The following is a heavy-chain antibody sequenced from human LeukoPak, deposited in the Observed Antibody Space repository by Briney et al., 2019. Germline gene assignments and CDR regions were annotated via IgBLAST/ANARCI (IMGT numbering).Heavy chain of an antibody. J-gene: IGHJ4*02. CDR2: ISYDGSNK. CDR1: RFTFSSYG. CDR3: AKLDYYYDSSGYYYEGHFDY. Sequence: PGRSLRLSCAASRFTFSSYGMHWVRQAPGKGLEWVAVISYDGSNKYYADSVKGRFTISRDNSKNTLYLQMNSLRAEDTAVYYCAKLDYYYDSSGYYYEGHFDYWGQGTLVTVSS. D-gene: IGHD3-22*01. V-gene: IGHV3-30*18.